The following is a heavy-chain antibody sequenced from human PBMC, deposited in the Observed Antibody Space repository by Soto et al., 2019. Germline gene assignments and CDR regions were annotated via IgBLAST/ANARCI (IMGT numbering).Heavy chain of an antibody. CDR1: GFSFSSYK. D-gene: IGHD6-6*01. CDR2: ISKSSSYI. CDR3: ARDQYSRGSYDRLGDDDALDI. V-gene: IGHV3-21*06. J-gene: IGHJ3*02. Sequence: EVQLVESGGGLVKPGGSLRLSCAASGFSFSSYKMNWVRQAPGRGLEWVSCISKSSSYIYYADSVKGRFTISRDNAKNSLYLQMNSLRAEDTAVYYCARDQYSRGSYDRLGDDDALDIWGQGTMVTVSS.